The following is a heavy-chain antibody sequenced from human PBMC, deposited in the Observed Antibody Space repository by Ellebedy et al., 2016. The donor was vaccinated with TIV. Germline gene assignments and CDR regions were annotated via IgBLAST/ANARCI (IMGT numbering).Heavy chain of an antibody. CDR2: ISYDGSNK. J-gene: IGHJ6*02. Sequence: PGGSLRLSCAASGFTFSSYAMHWVRQAPGKGLEWVAVISYDGSNKYYADSVKGRFTISRDNSKNTLYLQMNSLRAEDTAVYYCARDIAQWAYYYYGMDVWGQGTTVTVSS. V-gene: IGHV3-30-3*01. D-gene: IGHD6-19*01. CDR1: GFTFSSYA. CDR3: ARDIAQWAYYYYGMDV.